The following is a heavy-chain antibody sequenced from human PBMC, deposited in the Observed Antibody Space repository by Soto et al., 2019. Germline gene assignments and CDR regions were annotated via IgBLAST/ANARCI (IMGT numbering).Heavy chain of an antibody. Sequence: GGSLRLSCAASGFTFNTYTMSWVRQAPGKGLEWVSGISWNSGSIGYADSVKGRFTIPRDNAKNSLYLQMNSLRAEDTALYYCAKDIAVAGGHAFGIWGQGTMVTVSS. D-gene: IGHD6-19*01. CDR3: AKDIAVAGGHAFGI. CDR2: ISWNSGSI. J-gene: IGHJ3*02. CDR1: GFTFNTYT. V-gene: IGHV3-9*01.